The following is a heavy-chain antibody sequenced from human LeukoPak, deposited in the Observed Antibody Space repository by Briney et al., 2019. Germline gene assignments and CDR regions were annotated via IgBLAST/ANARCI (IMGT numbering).Heavy chain of an antibody. J-gene: IGHJ3*02. CDR1: GGSFSGYC. Sequence: SETLSLTCAVYGGSFSGYCWSWIRQPPGKGLEWIGEINHSGSTNYNPSLKSRVTISVDTSKNQFSLKLSSVTAADTAVYYCARAPGSSGWIETFDIWGQGTMVTVSS. CDR2: INHSGST. V-gene: IGHV4-34*01. D-gene: IGHD6-19*01. CDR3: ARAPGSSGWIETFDI.